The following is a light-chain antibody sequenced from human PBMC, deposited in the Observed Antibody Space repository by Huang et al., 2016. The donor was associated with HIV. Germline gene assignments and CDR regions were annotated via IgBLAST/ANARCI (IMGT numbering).Light chain of an antibody. Sequence: EVVLTQSPGTLSLSPGERATLSCRASQSVSSSYTAWYQQKPGQAPRLLIYGAFRRATGIPDRCSGSGSGTDFTLTISRLEPGDFAVYYCQHYGSAFGQGTKVEIK. CDR1: QSVSSSY. V-gene: IGKV3-20*01. CDR3: QHYGSA. J-gene: IGKJ1*01. CDR2: GAF.